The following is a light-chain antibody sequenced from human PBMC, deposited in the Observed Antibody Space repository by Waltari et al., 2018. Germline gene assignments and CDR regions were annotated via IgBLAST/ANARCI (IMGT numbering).Light chain of an antibody. V-gene: IGKV1-16*02. J-gene: IGKJ4*01. CDR1: QAINTF. CDR2: AAS. Sequence: IHMTQSPSPLSPSVGDRVILTCRASQAINTFLAWFPQKPGKAPRSLIYAASTLQSGVSSNFSGSGSGTNFTLTISSLQPEDCATYYCQQYNSFPPTFGGGTRVEI. CDR3: QQYNSFPPT.